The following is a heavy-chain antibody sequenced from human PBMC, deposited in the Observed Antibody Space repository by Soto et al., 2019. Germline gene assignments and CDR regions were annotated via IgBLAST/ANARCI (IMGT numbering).Heavy chain of an antibody. J-gene: IGHJ5*02. V-gene: IGHV1-69*13. CDR3: ARDRDSNGCWFDP. CDR2: IIPIFGTA. D-gene: IGHD4-4*01. CDR1: GGTFSSYA. Sequence: SVKVSCKASGGTFSSYAISWVRQAPGQGLEWMGGIIPIFGTANYAQKFQGRVTITADESTSTAYMELSSLRSEDTAVYYCARDRDSNGCWFDPWGQGTLVTVSS.